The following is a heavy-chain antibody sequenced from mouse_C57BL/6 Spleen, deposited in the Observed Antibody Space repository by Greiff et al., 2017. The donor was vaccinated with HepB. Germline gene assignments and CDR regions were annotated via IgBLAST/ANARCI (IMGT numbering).Heavy chain of an antibody. D-gene: IGHD2-4*01. CDR2: ISSGSSTI. J-gene: IGHJ1*03. CDR3: ARRDDYDWYFDV. V-gene: IGHV5-17*01. Sequence: DVMLVESGGGLVKPGGSLKLSCAASGFTFSDYGMHWVRQAPEKGLEWVAYISSGSSTIYYADTVKGRFTISRDNAKNTLFLQMTSLRSEDTAMYYCARRDDYDWYFDVWGTGTTVTVSS. CDR1: GFTFSDYG.